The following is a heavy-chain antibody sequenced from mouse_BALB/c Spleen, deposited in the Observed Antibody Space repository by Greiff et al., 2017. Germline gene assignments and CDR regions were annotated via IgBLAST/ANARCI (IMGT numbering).Heavy chain of an antibody. J-gene: IGHJ4*01. CDR1: GFTFSSYT. CDR2: ISSGGGNT. CDR3: ASLRRLYAMDY. V-gene: IGHV5-9*03. Sequence: EVKLVESGGGLVKPGGSLKLSCAASGFTFSSYTMSWVRQTPEKRLEWVATISSGGGNTYYPDSVKGRFTISRDNPKNNLYLQMSSLRSEDTALYYCASLRRLYAMDYWGQGTSVTVSS. D-gene: IGHD2-12*01.